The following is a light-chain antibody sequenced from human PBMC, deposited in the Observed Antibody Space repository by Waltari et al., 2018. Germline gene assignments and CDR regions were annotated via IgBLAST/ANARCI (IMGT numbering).Light chain of an antibody. V-gene: IGLV2-8*01. J-gene: IGLJ2*01. CDR3: SSYVGSNNFNVI. Sequence: QSALTQPPSASGSPGQSVTISCTGTSRDVGGYNYVPWFQQHPGKAPKVMIYEVSKRPSGVPDRFSGSKSGNTASLTVSGLQAEDEADYYCSSYVGSNNFNVIFGGGTRLTVL. CDR1: SRDVGGYNY. CDR2: EVS.